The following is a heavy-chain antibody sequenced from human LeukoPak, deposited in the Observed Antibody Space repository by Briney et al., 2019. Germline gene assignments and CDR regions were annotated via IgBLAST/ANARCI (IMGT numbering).Heavy chain of an antibody. CDR3: ARGSPTTPKGY. Sequence: GGSLRLSCAASGFTFSTYSMNWVRQAPGRGLEWVSYISSGSSTIYYADSVKGRFTISRDNAKNSLYLQMNSLRAEDTAVYYCARGSPTTPKGYWGQGTLVTVSS. D-gene: IGHD1-26*01. CDR2: ISSGSSTI. J-gene: IGHJ4*02. CDR1: GFTFSTYS. V-gene: IGHV3-48*04.